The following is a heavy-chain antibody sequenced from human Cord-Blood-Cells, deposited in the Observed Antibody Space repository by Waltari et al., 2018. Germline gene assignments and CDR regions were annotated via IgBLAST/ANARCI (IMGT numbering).Heavy chain of an antibody. D-gene: IGHD2-15*01. V-gene: IGHV4-34*01. Sequence: QVQLQQWGAGLLKPSETLSLTCAVYGGSFSGYYWSWIRQPPGKGLEWSGEINHSGSTNYNPSLKSRVTISVDTSKNQFSLKLRSVTAADTAVYYCARGCSGGSCYSAFDIWGQGTMVTVSS. CDR1: GGSFSGYY. J-gene: IGHJ3*02. CDR2: INHSGST. CDR3: ARGCSGGSCYSAFDI.